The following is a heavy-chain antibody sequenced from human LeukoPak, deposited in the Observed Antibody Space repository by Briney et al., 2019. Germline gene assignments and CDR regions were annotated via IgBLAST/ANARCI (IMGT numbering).Heavy chain of an antibody. Sequence: SETLSLTCAVYGGSFSGYYWSWIRQPPGKGLEWIGEINHSGSTNYNPSLKSRVTISVDTSKNQFSLKLSSVTAADTAVYYCARQTSGYSSSWWFDYWGQGTLVTVSS. CDR3: ARQTSGYSSSWWFDY. CDR1: GGSFSGYY. V-gene: IGHV4-34*01. D-gene: IGHD6-13*01. CDR2: INHSGST. J-gene: IGHJ4*02.